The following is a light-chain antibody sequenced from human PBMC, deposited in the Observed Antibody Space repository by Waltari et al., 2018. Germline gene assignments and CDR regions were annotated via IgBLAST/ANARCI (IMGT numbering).Light chain of an antibody. CDR1: QDITSY. Sequence: DIQMTHSPSSLSTSVGDRVTIPCRASQDITSYLNWYQQKAGKAPKLFITFGSTLQSGVSSRFSCSGSGTDFTLPITNVQPERSAYYYCQLSYTTPHTFGQGTKVEIK. J-gene: IGKJ2*01. CDR2: FGS. CDR3: QLSYTTPHT. V-gene: IGKV1-39*01.